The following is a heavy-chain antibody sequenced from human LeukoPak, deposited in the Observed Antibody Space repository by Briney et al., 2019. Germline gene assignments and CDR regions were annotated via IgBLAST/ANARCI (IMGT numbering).Heavy chain of an antibody. CDR2: ISSSSSYI. CDR3: ARDTPHLVFDP. D-gene: IGHD6-13*01. J-gene: IGHJ5*02. Sequence: GGSLRLSCAASGFTFSSYSMNWVRQAPGKGLEWVSSISSSSSYIYYADSVKGGFTISRDNAKNSLYLQMNSLRAEDTAVYYCARDTPHLVFDPWGQGTLVTVSS. CDR1: GFTFSSYS. V-gene: IGHV3-21*01.